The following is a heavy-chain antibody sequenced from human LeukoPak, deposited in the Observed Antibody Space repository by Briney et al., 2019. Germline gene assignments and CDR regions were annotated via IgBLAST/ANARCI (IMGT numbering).Heavy chain of an antibody. Sequence: PGGSLRLSCAASGFTFKIYAMNWVRQAPGKGLEWVSSIGGSGGSTYYADSVKGRFTISRDNSKNTLYLQMNSLRAEDTAVYYCARKAGYYYGSGDYWGQGTLVTVSS. V-gene: IGHV3-23*01. D-gene: IGHD3-10*01. J-gene: IGHJ4*02. CDR2: IGGSGGST. CDR3: ARKAGYYYGSGDY. CDR1: GFTFKIYA.